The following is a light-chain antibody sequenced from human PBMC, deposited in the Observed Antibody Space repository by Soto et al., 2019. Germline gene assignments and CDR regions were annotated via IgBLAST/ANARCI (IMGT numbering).Light chain of an antibody. CDR3: SSYTTSTTYV. Sequence: QSALTQPASVSGSPGQSSTISCTGTSSDVGAYNYVSWYQQHPGKAPKLMIYDVSDRPSGVSDRFSGSKSGNTASLTISGLQAEDEADYYCSSYTTSTTYVFGTGTKVTVL. CDR1: SSDVGAYNY. J-gene: IGLJ1*01. CDR2: DVS. V-gene: IGLV2-14*03.